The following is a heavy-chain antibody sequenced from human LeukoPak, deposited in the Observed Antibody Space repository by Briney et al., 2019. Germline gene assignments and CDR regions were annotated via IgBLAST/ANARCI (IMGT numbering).Heavy chain of an antibody. CDR1: GFTFSSYG. CDR3: AKVGGGDKYYDSSGYYLYYFDY. CDR2: ISGSGGST. D-gene: IGHD3-22*01. J-gene: IGHJ4*02. V-gene: IGHV3-23*01. Sequence: SGGSLRLSCAASGFTFSSYGMSWVRQAPGKGLEWVSAISGSGGSTYYADSVKGRFTISRDNSKNTLYLQMNSLRAEDTAVYYCAKVGGGDKYYDSSGYYLYYFDYWGQGTLVTVSS.